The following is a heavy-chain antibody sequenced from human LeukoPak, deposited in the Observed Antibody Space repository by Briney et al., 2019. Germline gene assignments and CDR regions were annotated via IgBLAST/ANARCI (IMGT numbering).Heavy chain of an antibody. D-gene: IGHD5-12*01. CDR3: ARLGAYSGSGDY. J-gene: IGHJ4*02. V-gene: IGHV4-38-2*02. Sequence: KTSETLSLTCTVSGYSINSVYYWGWIRPPPGKGLEWIGNIYYSGNTYYNPSLRSRVTISVDTSKNQFSLKLSSVTAADTAVYYCARLGAYSGSGDYWGQGTLVTVSS. CDR2: IYYSGNT. CDR1: GYSINSVYY.